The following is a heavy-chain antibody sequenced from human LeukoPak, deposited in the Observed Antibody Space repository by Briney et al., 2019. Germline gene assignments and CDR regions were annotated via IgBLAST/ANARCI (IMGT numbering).Heavy chain of an antibody. V-gene: IGHV3-23*01. J-gene: IGHJ4*02. CDR1: GFTFSSYA. CDR3: AKHSGVTSVYYFDS. D-gene: IGHD4-11*01. CDR2: ISGSGGST. Sequence: PGGSLRLSRAASGFTFSSYAMSWVRQAPGKGLEWVSAISGSGGSTYYADSVKGRFTVSRDNSKNTLCLQMNSLRAEDTAVYYCAKHSGVTSVYYFDSWGQGTLVTVSS.